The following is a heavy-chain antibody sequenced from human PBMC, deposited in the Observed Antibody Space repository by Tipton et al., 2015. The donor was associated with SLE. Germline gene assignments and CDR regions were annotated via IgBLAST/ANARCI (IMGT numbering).Heavy chain of an antibody. CDR3: ARRLRTYYYDSSGFHDAFDI. V-gene: IGHV4-34*01. Sequence: TLSLTCAVYGGSFSGYYWSWIRQPPGKGLEWIGEINHSGSTNYNPSLKSRVTISVDTSKNQFSLKLSSVTAADTAVYYCARRLRTYYYDSSGFHDAFDIWGQGTMVTVSS. CDR1: GGSFSGYY. J-gene: IGHJ3*02. CDR2: INHSGST. D-gene: IGHD3-22*01.